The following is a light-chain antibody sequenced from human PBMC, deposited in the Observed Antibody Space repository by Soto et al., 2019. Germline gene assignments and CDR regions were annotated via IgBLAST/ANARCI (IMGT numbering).Light chain of an antibody. Sequence: EIVMTQSPATLSLSPGERATLPFRASQSVSSSSLAWYQQKPGQAPRLLIYDASTRATGIPARFSGSGSGTEFTLTISSLQSEDFAVYYCQQYNNWWTFGQGTKVDIK. J-gene: IGKJ1*01. V-gene: IGKV3-15*01. CDR1: QSVSSSS. CDR2: DAS. CDR3: QQYNNWWT.